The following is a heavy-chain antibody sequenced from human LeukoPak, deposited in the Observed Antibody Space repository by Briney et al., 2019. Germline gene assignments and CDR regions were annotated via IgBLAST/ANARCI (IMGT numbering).Heavy chain of an antibody. CDR1: GGSISSYY. CDR2: IYYSGST. Sequence: SETLSLTCTVSGGSISSYYWSWIRQPPGKGLEWIGYIYYSGSTNYNPSLKSRVTISVDTSKNQFSLKLSSVTAADTAVYYCARRASSAQGLWYFDLWGRGTPVTVSS. D-gene: IGHD3-22*01. CDR3: ARRASSAQGLWYFDL. J-gene: IGHJ2*01. V-gene: IGHV4-59*08.